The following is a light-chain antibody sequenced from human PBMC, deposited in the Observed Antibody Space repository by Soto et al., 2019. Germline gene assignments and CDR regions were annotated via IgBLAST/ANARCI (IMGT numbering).Light chain of an antibody. CDR1: QSVSSSY. J-gene: IGKJ4*01. CDR3: QHYDNSFLP. Sequence: EIVLTQSPGTLSFSPGERATLSCRASQSVSSSYLAWYQQKPGQAPRLLIYGASTRATGIPDKFSGSGSGTDFSLTISRLEPEDFAVYYCQHYDNSFLPFGGGTKVAIK. CDR2: GAS. V-gene: IGKV3-20*01.